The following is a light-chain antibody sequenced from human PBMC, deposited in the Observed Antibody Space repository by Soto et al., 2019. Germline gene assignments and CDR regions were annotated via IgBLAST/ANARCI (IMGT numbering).Light chain of an antibody. J-gene: IGKJ1*01. V-gene: IGKV3-20*01. Sequence: EIVLTQSPGTLSLFPGERATLSCRASQSVSGTYLAWYQQKHGQAPRLLIYGASSRATGIPDRFSGSGSGTDFTLTISRLEPEDFAVYYCQPYGSSPPTFGQGTKVEIK. CDR3: QPYGSSPPT. CDR2: GAS. CDR1: QSVSGTY.